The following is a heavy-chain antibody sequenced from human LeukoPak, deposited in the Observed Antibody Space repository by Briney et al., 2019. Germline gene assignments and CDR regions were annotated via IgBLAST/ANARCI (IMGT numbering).Heavy chain of an antibody. Sequence: GGSLRLSCAASGFTFSSYSMNWVRQAPGKGLEWVSSISSSSSYIYYADSVKGRFTISRDNAKNSLYLQMNSLRAEDTAVYYCARDRTIPMGFDPWGQGTLVTVSS. CDR1: GFTFSSYS. J-gene: IGHJ5*02. CDR2: ISSSSSYI. V-gene: IGHV3-21*01. D-gene: IGHD3-10*01. CDR3: ARDRTIPMGFDP.